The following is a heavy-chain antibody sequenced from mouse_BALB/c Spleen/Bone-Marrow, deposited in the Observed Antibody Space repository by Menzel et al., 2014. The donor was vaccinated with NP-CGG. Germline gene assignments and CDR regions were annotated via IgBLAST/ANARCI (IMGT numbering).Heavy chain of an antibody. Sequence: VQLHQSGAELVKPGASVKLSCKASGYTFTSYYMYWVKQRPGQGLEWIGEINPSNGGTNFNEKFKSKATLTVDKSSSTAYMQLSSRTSEDSAVYYCTRSGTSWLRRSWYFDVWGAGTTVTVSS. D-gene: IGHD2-2*01. CDR1: GYTFTSYY. V-gene: IGHV1S81*02. CDR3: TRSGTSWLRRSWYFDV. J-gene: IGHJ1*01. CDR2: INPSNGGT.